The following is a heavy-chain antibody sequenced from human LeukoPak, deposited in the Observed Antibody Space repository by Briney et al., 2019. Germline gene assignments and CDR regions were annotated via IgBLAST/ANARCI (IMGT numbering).Heavy chain of an antibody. CDR1: GVTFSNYA. V-gene: IGHV3-23*01. CDR2: ISGSGDRT. J-gene: IGHJ4*02. D-gene: IGHD3-22*01. Sequence: GGSLRLSCVVSGVTFSNYAMSWVRQAPGKGLEWISGISGSGDRTDQPDSVKGRFTISRDNSENTLYLQMDSLRAEDTAIYYCAKAYDSSGYRDYFDYWGQGTLVTVSS. CDR3: AKAYDSSGYRDYFDY.